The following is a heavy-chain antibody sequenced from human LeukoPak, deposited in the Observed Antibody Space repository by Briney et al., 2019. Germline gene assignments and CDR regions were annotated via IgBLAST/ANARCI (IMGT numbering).Heavy chain of an antibody. Sequence: GASVKVSCKASGGTFSSYAISWVRQAPGQGLEWMGWISAYNGNTHYAQKLQGRVTMTTDTSTSTVYMELRSLRSDDTAVYYCARGSPPRRNYDSRGYYSYHFDYWGQGTLVTVSS. CDR3: ARGSPPRRNYDSRGYYSYHFDY. J-gene: IGHJ4*02. CDR2: ISAYNGNT. V-gene: IGHV1-18*01. CDR1: GGTFSSYA. D-gene: IGHD3-22*01.